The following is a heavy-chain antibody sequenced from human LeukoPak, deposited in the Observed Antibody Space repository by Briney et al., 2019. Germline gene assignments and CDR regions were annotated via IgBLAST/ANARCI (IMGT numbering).Heavy chain of an antibody. CDR3: AKMVYHYDSGRGAFDI. V-gene: IGHV3-48*04. D-gene: IGHD3-10*01. J-gene: IGHJ3*02. CDR2: ISSGSSTI. CDR1: GFTFSDYS. Sequence: PGGSLRLSCAASGFTFSDYSMNWVRQAPEKGLEWVSYISSGSSTIYYADSVKGRFTISRDNAKNSLYLQMNSLRAEDTAVYYCAKMVYHYDSGRGAFDIWGQGTVVTVSS.